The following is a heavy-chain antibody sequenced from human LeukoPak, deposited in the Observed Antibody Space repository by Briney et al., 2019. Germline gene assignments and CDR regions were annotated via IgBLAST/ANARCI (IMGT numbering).Heavy chain of an antibody. V-gene: IGHV4-59*01. J-gene: IGHJ4*02. CDR1: GGSISSYY. CDR2: IYYSGST. D-gene: IGHD3-3*01. Sequence: SETLSLTCTVSGGSISSYYWSWIRQPPGKGLEWIGYIYYSGSTKYNPSLKSRVTISVDTSKNQFSLKLSSVTAADTAVYYCARARAETIFGVVMGYYFDYWGQGTLVTVSS. CDR3: ARARAETIFGVVMGYYFDY.